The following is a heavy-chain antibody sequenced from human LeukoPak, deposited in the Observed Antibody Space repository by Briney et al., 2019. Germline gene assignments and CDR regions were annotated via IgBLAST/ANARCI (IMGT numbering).Heavy chain of an antibody. CDR1: GFTISSYT. V-gene: IGHV3-64*01. J-gene: IGHJ4*02. CDR2: ISSNGGST. Sequence: GGSLRLSCAASGFTISSYTMHWVRQAPGKGLESVSAISSNGGSTYYANSVKGRFTISRDNSKNTLYLQMDSLRAADMAVYYWAREGSPGTYDYRGQGTLVTVSS. D-gene: IGHD6-13*01. CDR3: AREGSPGTYDY.